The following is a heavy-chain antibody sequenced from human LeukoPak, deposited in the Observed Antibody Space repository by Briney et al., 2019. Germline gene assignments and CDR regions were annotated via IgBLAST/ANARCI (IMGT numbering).Heavy chain of an antibody. Sequence: ASVRVSCKASGYTFTSYGISWVRQAPGQGLEWMGWISGYNGNTNYAQKLQGRVTMTTDTSTSTAYMELRSLRSDDTAVYYCARGSGSYYPVNAFDIWGQGTMVTVSS. J-gene: IGHJ3*02. CDR1: GYTFTSYG. CDR2: ISGYNGNT. D-gene: IGHD1-26*01. V-gene: IGHV1-18*01. CDR3: ARGSGSYYPVNAFDI.